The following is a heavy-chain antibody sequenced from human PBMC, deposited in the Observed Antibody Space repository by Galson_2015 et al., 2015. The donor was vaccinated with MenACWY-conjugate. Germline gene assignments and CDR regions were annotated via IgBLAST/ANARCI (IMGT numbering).Heavy chain of an antibody. D-gene: IGHD4-17*01. Sequence: LRLSCAASGFTVSRNYMSWVRQAPGKGLEWVSVIYSGGSTYYADSVKGRFTISRHSSKNTLYLQMNSLRAEDTAVYYCAVIFDYGDYFHGMDVWGQGTTVTVSS. V-gene: IGHV3-53*04. J-gene: IGHJ6*02. CDR3: AVIFDYGDYFHGMDV. CDR1: GFTVSRNY. CDR2: IYSGGST.